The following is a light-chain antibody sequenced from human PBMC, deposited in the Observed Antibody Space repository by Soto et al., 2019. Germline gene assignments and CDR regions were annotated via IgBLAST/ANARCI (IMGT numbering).Light chain of an antibody. Sequence: QSVLTQPASVSGSPGQSITISCTGTSSDIGGYNYVSWYQQHPGKAPKLMLYEVSNRPSGVSNRFSGSKSGNTASLTISGLQAEDEADYYCNSYTSSSTLHVFGTGTKVTVL. CDR1: SSDIGGYNY. V-gene: IGLV2-14*01. CDR3: NSYTSSSTLHV. CDR2: EVS. J-gene: IGLJ1*01.